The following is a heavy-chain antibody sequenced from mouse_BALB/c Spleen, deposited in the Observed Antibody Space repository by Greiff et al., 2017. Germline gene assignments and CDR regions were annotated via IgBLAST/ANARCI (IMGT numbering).Heavy chain of an antibody. Sequence: EVQLQQSGAELVKPGASVKLSCTASGFNIKDTYMHWVKQRPEQGLEWIGRIDPANGNTKYDPKFQGKATITADTSSNTAYMELRSLTSEDSAVYYCTNSYYGNRGFAYWGQGTLVTVSA. V-gene: IGHV14-3*02. CDR1: GFNIKDTY. CDR2: IDPANGNT. CDR3: TNSYYGNRGFAY. J-gene: IGHJ3*01. D-gene: IGHD2-10*01.